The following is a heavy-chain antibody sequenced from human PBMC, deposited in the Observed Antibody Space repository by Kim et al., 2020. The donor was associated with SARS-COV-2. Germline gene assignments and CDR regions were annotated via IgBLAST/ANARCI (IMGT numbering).Heavy chain of an antibody. CDR3: ARSGYSGYDPIDY. CDR2: IYSGGST. CDR1: GFTVSSNY. D-gene: IGHD5-12*01. J-gene: IGHJ4*02. V-gene: IGHV3-53*01. Sequence: GGSLRLSCAASGFTVSSNYMSWVRQAPGKGLEWVSVIYSGGSTYYADSVKGRFTISRDNSKNTLYLQMNSLRAEDMAVYYCARSGYSGYDPIDYWGQGTLVTVSS.